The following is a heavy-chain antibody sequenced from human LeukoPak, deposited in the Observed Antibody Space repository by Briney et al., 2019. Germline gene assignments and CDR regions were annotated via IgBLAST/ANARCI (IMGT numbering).Heavy chain of an antibody. CDR1: GYTLTELS. J-gene: IGHJ3*02. D-gene: IGHD3-22*01. CDR3: ATDRYYDSSGYYYDAFDI. Sequence: ASVKVSCKVSGYTLTELSMHWVRQAPGKGLEWMGGFDPEDGETIYAQKFQGRVSMTEYTSTDTAYMELSSLKSEDTAVYYCATDRYYDSSGYYYDAFDIWGQGTMVTVSS. CDR2: FDPEDGET. V-gene: IGHV1-24*01.